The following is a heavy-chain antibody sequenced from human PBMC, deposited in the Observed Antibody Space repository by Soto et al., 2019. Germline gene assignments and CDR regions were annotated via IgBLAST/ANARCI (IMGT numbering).Heavy chain of an antibody. D-gene: IGHD3-10*01. Sequence: PGGSLRLSCAASGFTFSSYWMSWVRQAPGKGLEWVANIKQDGSEKYYVDSVKGRFTISRDNAKNSLYLQMNSLRAEDTAVYYCARDSLLLWFGELSTGTYYMDVWGKGTTVTVS. CDR2: IKQDGSEK. CDR3: ARDSLLLWFGELSTGTYYMDV. V-gene: IGHV3-7*01. J-gene: IGHJ6*03. CDR1: GFTFSSYW.